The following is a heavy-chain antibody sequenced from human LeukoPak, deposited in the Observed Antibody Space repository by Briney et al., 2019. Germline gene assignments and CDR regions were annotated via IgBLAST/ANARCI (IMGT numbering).Heavy chain of an antibody. CDR1: GFTFSSYE. CDR3: ARDRDWNSGFDY. CDR2: ISSSGSTI. J-gene: IGHJ4*02. D-gene: IGHD1-7*01. V-gene: IGHV3-48*03. Sequence: QPGGSLRLSCAASGFTFSSYEMNWVRQAPGKGLEWVSYISSSGSTIYYADSVKGRFTISRDNARNSLYLQMNSLRAEDTAVYYCARDRDWNSGFDYWGQGTLVTVSS.